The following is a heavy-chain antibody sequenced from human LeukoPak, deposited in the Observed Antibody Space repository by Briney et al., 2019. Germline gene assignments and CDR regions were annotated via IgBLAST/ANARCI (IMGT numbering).Heavy chain of an antibody. V-gene: IGHV3-30-3*02. D-gene: IGHD6-19*01. CDR2: ISYDGSNK. CDR1: GFTFSSYA. J-gene: IGHJ1*01. CDR3: AKTIWGYSSGWTPEYFQH. Sequence: GGSLRLSCAASGFTFSSYAMHWVRQAPGKGLEWVAVISYDGSNKYYADSVKGRFTISRDNSKNTLYLQMNSLRAEDTAVYYCAKTIWGYSSGWTPEYFQHWGQGTLVTVSS.